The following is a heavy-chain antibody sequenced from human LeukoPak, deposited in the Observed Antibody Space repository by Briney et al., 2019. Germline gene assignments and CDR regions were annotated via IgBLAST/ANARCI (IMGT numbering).Heavy chain of an antibody. CDR2: INHSGST. D-gene: IGHD5-18*01. CDR1: GGSFSGYY. Sequence: SQTLSLTCAVYGGSFSGYYWSWIRQPPGKGLGWIGEINHSGSTNYNPSLTSRVTISVDTSKNQFSLKLSSVTAADTAVYYCARAVQLWFQVDYWGQGTLVTVSS. J-gene: IGHJ4*02. V-gene: IGHV4-34*01. CDR3: ARAVQLWFQVDY.